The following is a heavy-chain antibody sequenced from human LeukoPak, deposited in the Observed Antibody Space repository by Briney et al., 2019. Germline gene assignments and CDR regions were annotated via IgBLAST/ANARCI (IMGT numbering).Heavy chain of an antibody. CDR2: IYYSGST. CDR1: GGSISSYY. J-gene: IGHJ5*02. Sequence: SETLSLTCTVSGGSISSYYWSWIRQPPGKGLEWIGYIYYSGSTNYNPSLKSRVTISVDTSKNQFSLKLSSVTAADTAVYYCARVAAAEGFDPWGQGTLVTVSS. V-gene: IGHV4-59*12. CDR3: ARVAAAEGFDP. D-gene: IGHD6-13*01.